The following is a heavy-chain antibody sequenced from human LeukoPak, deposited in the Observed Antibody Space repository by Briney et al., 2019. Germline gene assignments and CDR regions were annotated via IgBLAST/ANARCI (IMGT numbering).Heavy chain of an antibody. J-gene: IGHJ5*02. CDR2: ISSSGSTI. CDR1: GFTFSSYE. V-gene: IGHV3-48*03. Sequence: GGSLRLSCAASGFTFSSYEMNWVRQAPGKGLEWVSYISSSGSTIYYADSVKGRFTISRDNAKNSLYLQMNSLRAEDTAVYYCARGGDYGDEGWFDPWGQGTLSPSPQ. D-gene: IGHD4-17*01. CDR3: ARGGDYGDEGWFDP.